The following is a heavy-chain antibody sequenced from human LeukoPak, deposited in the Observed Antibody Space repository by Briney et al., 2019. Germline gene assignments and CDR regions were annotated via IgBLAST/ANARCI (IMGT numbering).Heavy chain of an antibody. CDR3: AKPDSGYYALWYFDL. D-gene: IGHD3-22*01. Sequence: GGSLRLSCAASGFTFRNYWMSWVRQAPGKGLEWVSAISGSGGSTYYADSVKGRFTISRDNSKNTLYLQMNSLRAEDTAVYYCAKPDSGYYALWYFDLWGRGTLVTVSS. J-gene: IGHJ2*01. CDR1: GFTFRNYW. CDR2: ISGSGGST. V-gene: IGHV3-23*01.